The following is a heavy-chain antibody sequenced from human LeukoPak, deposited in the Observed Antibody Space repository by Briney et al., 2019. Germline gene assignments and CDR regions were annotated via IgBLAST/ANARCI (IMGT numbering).Heavy chain of an antibody. CDR1: GFTFGDYA. CDR3: TQVRSGASGY. J-gene: IGHJ4*02. V-gene: IGHV3-49*03. CDR2: ITSKAYGGTT. D-gene: IGHD3-10*01. Sequence: GGSLRLSCSASGFTFGDYAVSWSRQAPGKGLEWVGFITSKAYGGTTEYAASVKGRFTISRDDSKSTAYLQMNSLKTEDTAVYYCTQVRSGASGYWGQGTLVTVSS.